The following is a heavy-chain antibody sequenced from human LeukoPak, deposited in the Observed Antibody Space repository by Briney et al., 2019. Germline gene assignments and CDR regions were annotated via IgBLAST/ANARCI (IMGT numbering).Heavy chain of an antibody. CDR2: ISSSSSTI. Sequence: GGSRRLSCTASGFTFSTYSMNWVRKAPGKGLEWVSYISSSSSTIYYADSVKGRFTISRDNAKNSLYLQMNSLRDEDTAVYYCARASFQRWLQLGGDWGQGALVTVSS. CDR1: GFTFSTYS. J-gene: IGHJ4*02. CDR3: ARASFQRWLQLGGD. V-gene: IGHV3-48*02. D-gene: IGHD5-24*01.